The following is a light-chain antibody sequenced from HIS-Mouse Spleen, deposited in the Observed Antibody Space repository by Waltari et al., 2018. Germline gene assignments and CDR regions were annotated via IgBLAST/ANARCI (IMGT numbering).Light chain of an antibody. Sequence: QSALTQPRSVSGSPGQSVPIPCTGPSSHVGVYNYVPWYQQHPGKAPKLMIYDVSKRPSGVPDRFSGSKSGNTASLTISGLQAEDEADYYCCSYAGSYTLVFGGGTKLTVL. V-gene: IGLV2-11*01. CDR1: SSHVGVYNY. CDR3: CSYAGSYTLV. J-gene: IGLJ2*01. CDR2: DVS.